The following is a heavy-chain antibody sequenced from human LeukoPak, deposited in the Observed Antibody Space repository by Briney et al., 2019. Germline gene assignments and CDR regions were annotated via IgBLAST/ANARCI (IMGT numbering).Heavy chain of an antibody. CDR3: ARIPVDEYYDILTGYPPNWFDP. CDR1: GYTFTSYG. D-gene: IGHD3-9*01. Sequence: GASVKVSCKASGYTFTSYGISWVRQAPGQGLEWMGWISAYNGNTNYAQKLQGRVTMTTDTSTSTAYMELRSLRSDDTAVYYCARIPVDEYYDILTGYPPNWFDPWGQGTLVTVSS. V-gene: IGHV1-18*01. CDR2: ISAYNGNT. J-gene: IGHJ5*02.